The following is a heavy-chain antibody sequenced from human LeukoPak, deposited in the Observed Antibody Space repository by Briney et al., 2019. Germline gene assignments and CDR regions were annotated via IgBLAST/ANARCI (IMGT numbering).Heavy chain of an antibody. D-gene: IGHD6-19*01. CDR1: GGSFSGYY. CDR3: AKDRGRVAVAGGGFDY. V-gene: IGHV4-34*01. Sequence: SETLSLTCAVYGGSFSGYYWSWIRQPPGKGLEWIGEINHSGSTNYNPSLKSRVTISVDTSKNHFSLKLSSVTAADTAVYYCAKDRGRVAVAGGGFDYWGQGTLVAVSS. J-gene: IGHJ4*02. CDR2: INHSGST.